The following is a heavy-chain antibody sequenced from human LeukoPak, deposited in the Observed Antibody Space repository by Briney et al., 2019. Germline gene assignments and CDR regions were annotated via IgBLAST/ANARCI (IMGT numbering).Heavy chain of an antibody. CDR3: ARYDVWAFDI. CDR1: DGSFSGYH. D-gene: IGHD2-8*01. Sequence: SETLSLTCAVYDGSFSGYHWSWIRQPPGKGLEWIGEIDHSGSTNYNPSLKSRVTISIDTSRNQFSLKLSSVTAADTGVYYCARYDVWAFDIWGQGTMVTVSS. V-gene: IGHV4-34*01. CDR2: IDHSGST. J-gene: IGHJ3*02.